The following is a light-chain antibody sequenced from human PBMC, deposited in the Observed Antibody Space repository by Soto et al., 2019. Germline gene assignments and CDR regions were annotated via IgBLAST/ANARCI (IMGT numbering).Light chain of an antibody. CDR2: DAT. Sequence: IQMTQSPPTLSASVGDTVTLTCRSSQMIARWLAWYQQKPGTAPRLIIYDATSLQSGFPPSFSATASETDFTLTISSLHPDDFATYYCLQYNTFPHSFGQGTKLEI. CDR1: QMIARW. CDR3: LQYNTFPHS. V-gene: IGKV1-5*01. J-gene: IGKJ2*01.